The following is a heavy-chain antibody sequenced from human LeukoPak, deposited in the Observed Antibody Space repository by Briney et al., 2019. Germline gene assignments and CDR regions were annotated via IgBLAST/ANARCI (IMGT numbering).Heavy chain of an antibody. CDR1: GFTFSSYS. J-gene: IGHJ4*02. V-gene: IGHV3-48*02. CDR3: AKTYGGKFDY. D-gene: IGHD4-23*01. CDR2: ISSSSSTI. Sequence: TGGSLRLSWAASGFTFSSYSMTWVRQAPGKGLEWVSYISSSSSTIYYADSVKGRFTISRDNAKNSLYLQMNSLRDEDTAVYYCAKTYGGKFDYWGQGTLVTVSS.